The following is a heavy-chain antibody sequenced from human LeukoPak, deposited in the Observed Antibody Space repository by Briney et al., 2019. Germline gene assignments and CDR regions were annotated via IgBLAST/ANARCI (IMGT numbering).Heavy chain of an antibody. J-gene: IGHJ4*02. CDR3: ARGAYCGGDCYSFDY. CDR2: VYSSGIT. D-gene: IGHD2-21*02. CDR1: GGSISNYY. Sequence: PSETLFLTCTVSGGSISNYYWNWIRQPAGKGLEWIGRVYSSGITNYNSSLRSRVTMSVDTSKNQFSLKLSSVTAADTAVYYCARGAYCGGDCYSFDYWGQGTLVTVSS. V-gene: IGHV4-4*07.